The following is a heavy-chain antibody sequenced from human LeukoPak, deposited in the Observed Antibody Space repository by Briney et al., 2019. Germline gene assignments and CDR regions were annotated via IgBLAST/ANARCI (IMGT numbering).Heavy chain of an antibody. J-gene: IGHJ4*02. CDR3: ARGGIGDSSGYLAY. D-gene: IGHD3-22*01. CDR1: GFTFSSYA. V-gene: IGHV3-30-3*01. Sequence: PGGSLRLSCAASGFTFSSYAMHWVRQAPGKGLEWVAVISYDGSNKYYADSVKGRFTISRDNSKNTLYLQMNSLRAEDTAEYYCARGGIGDSSGYLAYWGQGTLVTVSS. CDR2: ISYDGSNK.